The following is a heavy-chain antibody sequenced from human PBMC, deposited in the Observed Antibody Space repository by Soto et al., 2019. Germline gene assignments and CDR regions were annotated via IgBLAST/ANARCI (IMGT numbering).Heavy chain of an antibody. CDR3: ARDSGITIFGVVYYYYGMDV. CDR2: IIPIFGTA. D-gene: IGHD3-3*01. V-gene: IGHV1-69*13. J-gene: IGHJ6*02. Sequence: SVKFSCKASGGTFSSYAISWVRQAPGQGLEWMGGIIPIFGTANYAQKFQGRVTITADESTSTAYMELSSLRSEDTAVYYCARDSGITIFGVVYYYYGMDVWGQGTTVTVSS. CDR1: GGTFSSYA.